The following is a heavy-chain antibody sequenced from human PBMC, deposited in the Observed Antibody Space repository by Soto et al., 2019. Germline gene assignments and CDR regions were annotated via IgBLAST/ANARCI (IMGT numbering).Heavy chain of an antibody. CDR1: GFNFTNAW. V-gene: IGHV3-15*07. J-gene: IGHJ4*01. CDR2: IKSKTDGGTT. CDR3: TTDSYSTIIIVRFDY. Sequence: GGSKRLSNAASGFNFTNAWINWIRQNQGKGLEWVGRIKSKTDGGTTDYAEPVKGRFAISRDDSNNMVYLQMNSLKIEDTAVYYCTTDSYSTIIIVRFDYWGHGTLVTVSS. D-gene: IGHD3-22*01.